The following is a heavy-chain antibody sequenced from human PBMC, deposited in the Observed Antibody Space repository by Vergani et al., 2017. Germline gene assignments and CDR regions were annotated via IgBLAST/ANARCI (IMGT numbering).Heavy chain of an antibody. V-gene: IGHV3-23*01. D-gene: IGHD3-22*01. J-gene: IGHJ4*02. CDR2: ISARYPST. Sequence: EVQLLQSGGGVIQPGGSVRLSCAASGFTFSACPMTWVRQAPGKGLEWVSAISARYPSTYYADSVKGRFTISRDNSKNMLYLQMKSLRAEATAVYYCASLSYDTTPYLQGGYDCWGQGTLVSVSS. CDR3: ASLSYDTTPYLQGGYDC. CDR1: GFTFSACP.